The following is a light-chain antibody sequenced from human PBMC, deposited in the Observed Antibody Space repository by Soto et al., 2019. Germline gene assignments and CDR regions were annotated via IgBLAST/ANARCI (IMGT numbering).Light chain of an antibody. CDR3: QQYASTPST. CDR2: GAS. CDR1: QSVSNTY. Sequence: EIVLTQSPGTLSLSPGERATLSCRASQSVSNTYLAWYQRKPGQAPRLLIYGASYRATYIPYRFSGSGSGTTVTFTSAGLEADELSECICQQYASTPSTFGLGTKVEI. V-gene: IGKV3-20*01. J-gene: IGKJ1*01.